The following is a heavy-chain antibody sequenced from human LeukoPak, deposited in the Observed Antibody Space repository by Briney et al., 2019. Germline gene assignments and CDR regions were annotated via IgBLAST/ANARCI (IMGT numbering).Heavy chain of an antibody. D-gene: IGHD2-15*01. Sequence: ASVKVSCKASGYTFTSYYMHWVRQAPGQGLEWMGIINPSGGSTSYAQKFQGRVTMTRDTSTSTVYMELSSLRSEDTAVYYCARDLVAADYGMDVWGQGTTVTVS. CDR3: ARDLVAADYGMDV. J-gene: IGHJ6*02. CDR2: INPSGGST. V-gene: IGHV1-46*01. CDR1: GYTFTSYY.